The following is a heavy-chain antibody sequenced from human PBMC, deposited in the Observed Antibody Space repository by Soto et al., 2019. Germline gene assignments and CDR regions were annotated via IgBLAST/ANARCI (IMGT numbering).Heavy chain of an antibody. CDR2: IYYSGIT. Sequence: SETLSLTCTVSGVSISNSSYYWGWIRRPPGKGLEWIGTIYYSGITYYNPSLKSRVTISVDTSKNQFSLKLTSVAAADTAVYYCARHGSNWGQGTLVTVSS. CDR3: ARHGSN. CDR1: GVSISNSSYY. V-gene: IGHV4-39*01. J-gene: IGHJ4*02.